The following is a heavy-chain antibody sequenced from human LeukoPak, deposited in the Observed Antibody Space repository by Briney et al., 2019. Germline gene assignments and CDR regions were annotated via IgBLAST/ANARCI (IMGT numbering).Heavy chain of an antibody. CDR1: GGSISSGGYY. Sequence: PSQTLSLICTVSGGSISSGGYYWSWIRQHPGKGPEWIGNIHYSGGTYGNPSLKSRATMSVDTSKNQFSLRLTPVTAADTAVYYCARDQGGYGSFDNWGQGTLVTVSS. CDR2: IHYSGGT. D-gene: IGHD5-12*01. V-gene: IGHV4-31*03. J-gene: IGHJ4*02. CDR3: ARDQGGYGSFDN.